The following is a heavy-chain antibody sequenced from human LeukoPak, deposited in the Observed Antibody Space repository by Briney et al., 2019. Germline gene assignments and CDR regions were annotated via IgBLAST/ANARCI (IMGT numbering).Heavy chain of an antibody. CDR3: ARHVGNGYSDHFDY. CDR2: IHYRGST. V-gene: IGHV4-59*08. D-gene: IGHD5-24*01. J-gene: IGHJ4*02. Sequence: PSETLSLTCTVSGASISSYFWSWVRQPPGKGLEWIGYIHYRGSTNYSPSLESRVTISKDTSKNQFSLEVTSVTAADTAVYYCARHVGNGYSDHFDYWGQGTLVTVSS. CDR1: GASISSYF.